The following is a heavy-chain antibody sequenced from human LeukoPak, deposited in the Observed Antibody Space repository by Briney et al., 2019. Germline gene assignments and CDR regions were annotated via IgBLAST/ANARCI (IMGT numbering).Heavy chain of an antibody. V-gene: IGHV3-30-3*01. CDR1: GFTFSTYW. CDR2: ISYDGSNK. J-gene: IGHJ4*02. CDR3: ARWTTVTHLPNYFDY. Sequence: GGSLRLSCAASGFTFSTYWMSWVRQAPGKGLEWVAVISYDGSNKYYADSVKGRLTISRDNSKNTLYLQMNSLRAEDTAVYYCARWTTVTHLPNYFDYWGQGTLVTVSS. D-gene: IGHD4-17*01.